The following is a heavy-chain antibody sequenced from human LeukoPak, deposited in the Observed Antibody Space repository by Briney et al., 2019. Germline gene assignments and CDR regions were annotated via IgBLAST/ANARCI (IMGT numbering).Heavy chain of an antibody. Sequence: GSVKVSCKASGYTFTSYGISWARQAPGQGLEWMGWISAYNGNTNYAQKLQGRVTMTTDTSTSTAYMELRSLSSDDTAVYYCARGAYYYGSGIWYFDLWGRGTLVTVSS. CDR3: ARGAYYYGSGIWYFDL. J-gene: IGHJ2*01. D-gene: IGHD3-10*01. V-gene: IGHV1-18*01. CDR1: GYTFTSYG. CDR2: ISAYNGNT.